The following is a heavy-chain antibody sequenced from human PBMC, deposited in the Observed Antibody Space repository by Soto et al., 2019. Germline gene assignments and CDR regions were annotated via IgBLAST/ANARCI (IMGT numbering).Heavy chain of an antibody. J-gene: IGHJ4*02. V-gene: IGHV3-64D*06. CDR1: GFIFTNYA. Sequence: GGSLRLSCSASGFIFTNYAMHWVRHAPGKGLEYVSSISSNGGSTYYADSVKGRFIISRDNSKNTLYLQMSSLTIEDTAVYYCVKDRWFDYWGQGTLVTVSS. D-gene: IGHD2-15*01. CDR2: ISSNGGST. CDR3: VKDRWFDY.